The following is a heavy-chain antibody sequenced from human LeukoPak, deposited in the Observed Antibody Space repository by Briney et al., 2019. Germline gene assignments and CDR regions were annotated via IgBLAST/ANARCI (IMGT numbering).Heavy chain of an antibody. CDR3: ARGADYGDYYFDY. CDR1: GGSISSYY. J-gene: IGHJ4*02. V-gene: IGHV4-59*01. CDR2: IYYSGST. D-gene: IGHD4-17*01. Sequence: SETLSLTCTVSGGSISSYYWSWIRQPPGKGLEWIGYIYYSGSTNYNPSLKSRVTISVDTSKNQISLKLSSVTAADTAVYYCARGADYGDYYFDYWGQGTLVTVSS.